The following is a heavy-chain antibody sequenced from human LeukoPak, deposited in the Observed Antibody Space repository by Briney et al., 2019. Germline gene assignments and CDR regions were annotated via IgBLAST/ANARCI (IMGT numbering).Heavy chain of an antibody. CDR1: GGTFSSYA. CDR2: IIPIFGTA. CDR3: ARGAPDCSGGSCYRRDYYYYMDV. Sequence: PVKVSCKASGGTFSSYAISWVRQAPGQGLEWMGGIIPIFGTANYAQKFQGRVTITTDESTSTAYMELSSLRSEDTAVYYCARGAPDCSGGSCYRRDYYYYMDVWGKGTTVTVSS. J-gene: IGHJ6*03. D-gene: IGHD2-15*01. V-gene: IGHV1-69*05.